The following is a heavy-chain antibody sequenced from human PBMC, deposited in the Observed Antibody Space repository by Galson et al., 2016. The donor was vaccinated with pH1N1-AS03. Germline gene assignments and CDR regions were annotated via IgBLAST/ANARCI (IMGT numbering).Heavy chain of an antibody. CDR3: ARHASPTILSYHFDS. J-gene: IGHJ4*02. CDR1: GYLFTNYW. V-gene: IGHV5-51*01. D-gene: IGHD1-26*01. CDR2: IYPSDSDA. Sequence: QSGAEVKQPGESLKISCKASGYLFTNYWIAWVRQMPGKGLEWMGIIYPSDSDARYSPSFQDQVTFPADKSTSTAYLHLTTLKAADSAIYYCARHASPTILSYHFDSWGRGTLVIVSS.